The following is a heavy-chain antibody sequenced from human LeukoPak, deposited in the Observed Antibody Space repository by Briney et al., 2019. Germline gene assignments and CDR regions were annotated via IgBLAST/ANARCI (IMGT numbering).Heavy chain of an antibody. J-gene: IGHJ3*02. CDR3: ARDSRVSDAFDI. Sequence: SETLSLTCTVSGGSISNGSYYWSWIRQPAGKGLEWIGRIYTSGSTNYNPSLKSRVTLSVDRSKNQFSLRLSSVTAADTAAYYCARDSRVSDAFDIWGQGTMVTVSS. D-gene: IGHD5/OR15-5a*01. V-gene: IGHV4-61*02. CDR2: IYTSGST. CDR1: GGSISNGSYY.